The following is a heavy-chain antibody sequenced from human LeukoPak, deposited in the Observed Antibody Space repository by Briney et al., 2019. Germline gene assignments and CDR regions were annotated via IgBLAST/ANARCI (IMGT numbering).Heavy chain of an antibody. V-gene: IGHV3-30*18. J-gene: IGHJ4*02. CDR2: ISYDGSNK. Sequence: GGSLRLSCVASGFTFSTSWVTWVRQSPGKGLEWVAVISYDGSNKYYADSVKGRFTISRDNSKNTLYLQMNSLRAEDTAVYYCAKDGSGSYYNGAFDYWGQGTLVTVSS. D-gene: IGHD3-10*01. CDR3: AKDGSGSYYNGAFDY. CDR1: GFTFSTSW.